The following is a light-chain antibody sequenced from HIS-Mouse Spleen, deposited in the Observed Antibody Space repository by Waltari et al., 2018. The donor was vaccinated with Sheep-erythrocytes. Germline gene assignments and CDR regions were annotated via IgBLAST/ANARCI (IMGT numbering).Light chain of an antibody. V-gene: IGKV2-29*02. J-gene: IGKJ2*02. CDR1: QSLLHSDGKTY. CDR2: EVS. Sequence: SVSGSPGQSITISCKSSQSLLHSDGKTYLYWYLQKPGQCSQLLIYEVSSRFAGVPDRFSGSGSGTDFTLKISRVEAEDVGVYYCMQGIHLPPWTFGQGTKLEIK. CDR3: MQGIHLPPWT.